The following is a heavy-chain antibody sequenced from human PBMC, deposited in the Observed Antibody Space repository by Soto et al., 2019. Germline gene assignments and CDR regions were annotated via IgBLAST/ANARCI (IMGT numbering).Heavy chain of an antibody. CDR1: GGTFSSYA. Sequence: QVQLVQSGAEVKKPGSSVKVYCKASGGTFSSYAISWVRQAPGQGLEWMGGIIPIFGTANYAQKFQGRVTITADESTSAAYMELSSLRSEDTAVYYCARYDSSGYYYEEGFDYWGQGTLVTVSS. CDR2: IIPIFGTA. CDR3: ARYDSSGYYYEEGFDY. J-gene: IGHJ4*02. V-gene: IGHV1-69*12. D-gene: IGHD3-22*01.